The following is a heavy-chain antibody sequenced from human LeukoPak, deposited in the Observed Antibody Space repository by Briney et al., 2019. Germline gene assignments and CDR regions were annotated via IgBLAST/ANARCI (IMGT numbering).Heavy chain of an antibody. CDR2: IYTSGST. V-gene: IGHV4-61*02. CDR3: ARRSSSGWLFDY. D-gene: IGHD6-19*01. J-gene: IGHJ4*02. CDR1: GGSISSGSHY. Sequence: KSSETLSLTCTVSGGSISSGSHYWSWIRQPAGKGLEWIGRIYTSGSTNYNPSLKSRVTISVDTSKNQFSLKLSSVTAADTAVYYCARRSSSGWLFDYWGQGTLVTVSS.